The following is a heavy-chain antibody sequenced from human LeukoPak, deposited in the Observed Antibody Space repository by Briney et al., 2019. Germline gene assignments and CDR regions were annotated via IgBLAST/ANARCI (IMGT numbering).Heavy chain of an antibody. CDR1: GGSISTYY. V-gene: IGHV4-59*01. CDR3: ARDHPVADWAADI. CDR2: IDYSGNT. J-gene: IGHJ3*02. D-gene: IGHD3-9*01. Sequence: SETLSLTCTVSGGSISTYYWTWIRQPPGKGLEWIGYIDYSGNTDYNPSLKSRVTMSVDTSKNQFSLKLNSVTAADTAVYFCARDHPVADWAADIWGRGTMVTVSS.